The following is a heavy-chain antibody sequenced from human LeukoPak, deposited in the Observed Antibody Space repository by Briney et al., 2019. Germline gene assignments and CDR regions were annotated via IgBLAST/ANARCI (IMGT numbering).Heavy chain of an antibody. D-gene: IGHD1-26*01. CDR3: ARDGSGSYPIIPFDI. CDR1: GFTFSRYW. CDR2: IKQDGSEE. Sequence: GGSLRLSCASSGFTFSRYWMSWVRQAPGKGLEWVANIKQDGSEEYYVDSVKGRFTISRDNAKNSLYLQMNSLRAEDTAVYYCARDGSGSYPIIPFDIWGQGTVVIVSS. V-gene: IGHV3-7*01. J-gene: IGHJ3*02.